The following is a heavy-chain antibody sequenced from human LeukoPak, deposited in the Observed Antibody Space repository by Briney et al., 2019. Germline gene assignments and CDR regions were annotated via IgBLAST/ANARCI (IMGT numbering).Heavy chain of an antibody. J-gene: IGHJ4*02. CDR2: ISSSSSYI. V-gene: IGHV3-21*01. CDR3: AKDPGKVTTGFDY. CDR1: GFTFSSYS. Sequence: GGSLRLSCAASGFTFSSYSMNWVRQAPGKGLEWVSSISSSSSYIYYADSVKGRFTISRDNAKNSLYLQMNSLRAEDTAVYYCAKDPGKVTTGFDYWGQGTLVTVSS. D-gene: IGHD4-11*01.